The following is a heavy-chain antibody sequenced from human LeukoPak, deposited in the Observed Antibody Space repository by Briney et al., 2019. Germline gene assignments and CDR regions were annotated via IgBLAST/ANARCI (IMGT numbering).Heavy chain of an antibody. D-gene: IGHD1-14*01. CDR2: VGGSRYYT. Sequence: GGSLRLSCAASGFTFSSHAMNWVRQAPGKGLEWVSVVGGSRYYTHYADSVKGRFTISGDNSKNTLYLQMSSLRAEDTAVYYCVKEAGGFDYWGQGTLVTVSP. J-gene: IGHJ4*02. CDR3: VKEAGGFDY. CDR1: GFTFSSHA. V-gene: IGHV3-23*01.